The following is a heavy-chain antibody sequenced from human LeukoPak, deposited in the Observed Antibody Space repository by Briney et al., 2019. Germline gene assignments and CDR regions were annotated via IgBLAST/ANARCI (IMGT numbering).Heavy chain of an antibody. CDR3: ARDRGDYYYDSSGYPSFDY. D-gene: IGHD3-22*01. Sequence: ASVKVSCKASGHTFTSYGISWVRQAPGQGLEWMGWISAYNGNTNYAQKLQGRVTMTTDTSTSTAYMELRSLRSDDTAVYYCARDRGDYYYDSSGYPSFDYWGQGTLVTVSS. CDR2: ISAYNGNT. V-gene: IGHV1-18*01. J-gene: IGHJ4*02. CDR1: GHTFTSYG.